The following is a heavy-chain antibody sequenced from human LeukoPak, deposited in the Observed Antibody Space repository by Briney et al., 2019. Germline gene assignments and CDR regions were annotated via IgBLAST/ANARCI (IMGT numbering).Heavy chain of an antibody. CDR1: GYTFTAYY. CDR2: INPASGGT. D-gene: IGHD5-18*01. V-gene: IGHV1-2*02. J-gene: IGHJ3*02. Sequence: ASVKVPCKASGYTFTAYYIHWVRQAPGQGLEWMGWINPASGGTSYAQKFQGRVTMTSDTSISTAYMELSRLRSDDTAVYFCARAGGGYSSGWGAPDIWGQGTMVTVSS. CDR3: ARAGGGYSSGWGAPDI.